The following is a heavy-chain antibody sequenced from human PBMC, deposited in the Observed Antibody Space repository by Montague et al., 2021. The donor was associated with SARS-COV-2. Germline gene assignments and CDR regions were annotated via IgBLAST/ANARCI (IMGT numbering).Heavy chain of an antibody. CDR3: ARGIVGATVPLDYYYGMDV. CDR2: INWNGGST. D-gene: IGHD1-26*01. CDR1: GFTFGDHG. Sequence: SLSLSCAASGFTFGDHGMSWVRQAPGKGLEWVSGINWNGGSTGYADSVKGRFTISRDNAKNSLYMQMNSLRAEDTALYYCARGIVGATVPLDYYYGMDVWGQGTTVTVSS. J-gene: IGHJ6*02. V-gene: IGHV3-20*04.